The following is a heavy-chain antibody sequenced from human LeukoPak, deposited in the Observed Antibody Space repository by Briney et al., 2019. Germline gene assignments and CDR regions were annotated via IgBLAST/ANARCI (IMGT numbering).Heavy chain of an antibody. Sequence: GGSLRLSCAASGFTFSSYEMNWVRQAPGKGLEWVSYISSSGSTIYYADSVKGRLTISRDDAKNSLYLQMNSLRAEDTAVYYCARALYDSSGYYYGMRYHPFDYWGQGTLVTVSS. CDR2: ISSSGSTI. CDR1: GFTFSSYE. V-gene: IGHV3-48*03. D-gene: IGHD3-22*01. J-gene: IGHJ4*02. CDR3: ARALYDSSGYYYGMRYHPFDY.